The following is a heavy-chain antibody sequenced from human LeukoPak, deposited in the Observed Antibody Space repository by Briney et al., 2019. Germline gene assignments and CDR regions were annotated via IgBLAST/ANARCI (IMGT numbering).Heavy chain of an antibody. Sequence: GASVKVSCKASGGTFSSYAISWVRQAPGQGLEWMGGIIPIFGTANYAQKFQGRVTITADESTSTAYMELSSLRSEDTAVYYCASAIVVVPAAMYYYYGMDVWGKGTTVTVSS. D-gene: IGHD2-2*01. V-gene: IGHV1-69*13. CDR1: GGTFSSYA. J-gene: IGHJ6*04. CDR3: ASAIVVVPAAMYYYYGMDV. CDR2: IIPIFGTA.